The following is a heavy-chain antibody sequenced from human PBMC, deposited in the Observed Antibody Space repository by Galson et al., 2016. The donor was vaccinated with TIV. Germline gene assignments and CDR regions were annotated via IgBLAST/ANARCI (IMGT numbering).Heavy chain of an antibody. J-gene: IGHJ4*02. V-gene: IGHV3-11*01. CDR3: ARGGNYDFWSAYSGSSFDS. CDR1: GFTLSDYY. D-gene: IGHD3-3*01. Sequence: SLRLSCAASGFTLSDYYMSWIRQAPGKGLEWVSYISSSGSTIDYADSVKGRFTLSRDNAKNSMYLQMKSLRAEDTAVYFCARGGNYDFWSAYSGSSFDSWGQGTLVTVSS. CDR2: ISSSGSTI.